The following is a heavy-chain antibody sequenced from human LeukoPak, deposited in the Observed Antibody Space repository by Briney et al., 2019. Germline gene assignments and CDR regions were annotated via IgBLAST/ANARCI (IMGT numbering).Heavy chain of an antibody. Sequence: ASVKVSCKASGYTFTSYDINWVRQATGQGLEWIGWMNPNSGNTGYAQKFQGRVTITRNTSISTAYMELSSLRSKDTAVYYCARSDGLAEAGLIDAFDIWGQGTMVTVSS. V-gene: IGHV1-8*01. D-gene: IGHD6-13*01. CDR2: MNPNSGNT. J-gene: IGHJ3*02. CDR3: ARSDGLAEAGLIDAFDI. CDR1: GYTFTSYD.